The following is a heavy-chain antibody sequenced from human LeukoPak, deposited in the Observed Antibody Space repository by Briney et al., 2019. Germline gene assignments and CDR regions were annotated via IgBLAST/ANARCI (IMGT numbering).Heavy chain of an antibody. CDR3: AKATDYSGTYYQFDF. V-gene: IGHV3-23*01. CDR2: ISGSGGST. CDR1: GLIFSGYA. D-gene: IGHD1-26*01. J-gene: IGHJ4*02. Sequence: GGSLRLSCAASGLIFSGYAMTWVRQAPGKGLEWLSAISGSGGSTYYLDSVKGRFTISRDNSKNTLYLQMNSLRAEDTAVYYCAKATDYSGTYYQFDFWGQGTLVTVSS.